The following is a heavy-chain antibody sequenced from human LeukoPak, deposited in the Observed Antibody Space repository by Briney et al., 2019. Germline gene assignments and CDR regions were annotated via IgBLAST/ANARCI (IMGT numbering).Heavy chain of an antibody. CDR1: GGSISSYY. V-gene: IGHV4-59*01. D-gene: IGHD1-1*01. J-gene: IGHJ6*02. CDR3: ARVGGTNYYYYGMDV. Sequence: SETLYLTCTVSGGSISSYYWSWFRQPPGKGLEWIGYIYDSGSTNYNPSLKSRVTISVDTSKNQFSLKLSSVTAADTAVYYCARVGGTNYYYYGMDVWGQGTTVTVSS. CDR2: IYDSGST.